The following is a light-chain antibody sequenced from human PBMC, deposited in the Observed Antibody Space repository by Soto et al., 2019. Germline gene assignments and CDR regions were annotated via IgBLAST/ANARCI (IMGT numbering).Light chain of an antibody. V-gene: IGKV3-15*01. CDR2: GAS. CDR3: QQANKWPYT. CDR1: QSVSSN. J-gene: IGKJ2*01. Sequence: EIVMTQSPATLSVSPGERATLSCRASQSVSSNLAWYQQKPGQAPRLLFYGASTRATGIPAGFSGTGSGTDFTLTNSSLQSEDFAVYYCQQANKWPYTFGQGTKLEIK.